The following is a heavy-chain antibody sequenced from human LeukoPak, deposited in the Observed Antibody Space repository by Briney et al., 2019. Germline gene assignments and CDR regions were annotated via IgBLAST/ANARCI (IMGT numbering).Heavy chain of an antibody. CDR1: GGSISSGSYY. J-gene: IGHJ4*02. V-gene: IGHV4-61*02. Sequence: SHTLSLTCTVSGGSISSGSYYWSWIRQPAGKGLEWIGRIYTSGSTNYNPSLKSRVTISVDTSKNQFSLKLSSVTAADTAVYYCATEVAGYWGQGTLVTVSS. CDR2: IYTSGST. CDR3: ATEVAGY. D-gene: IGHD1-1*01.